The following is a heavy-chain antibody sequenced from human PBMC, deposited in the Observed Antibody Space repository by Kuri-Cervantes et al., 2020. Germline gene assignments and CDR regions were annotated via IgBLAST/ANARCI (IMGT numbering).Heavy chain of an antibody. Sequence: GGSLRLSCAASGFMFSHYAIHWVRQAPGKGLEWVAIIYFDGRNKYYADAVKGRFTISRDNSKNTLYLQMDSLRAEDTAVYYCARDLGVGVVITSALHAFDIWGQGTTVTVSS. CDR3: ARDLGVGVVITSALHAFDI. J-gene: IGHJ3*02. V-gene: IGHV3-30*02. D-gene: IGHD3-3*01. CDR2: IYFDGRNK. CDR1: GFMFSHYA.